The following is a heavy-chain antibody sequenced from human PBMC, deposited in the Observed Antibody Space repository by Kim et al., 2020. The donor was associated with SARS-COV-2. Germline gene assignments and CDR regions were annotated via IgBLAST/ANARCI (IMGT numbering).Heavy chain of an antibody. J-gene: IGHJ4*02. Sequence: ASVKVSCKVSGYTLTELSMHWVRQAPGKGLEWMGGFDPEDGETIYAQKFQGRVTMTEDTSTDTAYMELSSLRSEDTAVYYCATDWGYYDILTGYFHFDYWGQGTLVTVSS. CDR2: FDPEDGET. CDR1: GYTLTELS. D-gene: IGHD3-9*01. V-gene: IGHV1-24*01. CDR3: ATDWGYYDILTGYFHFDY.